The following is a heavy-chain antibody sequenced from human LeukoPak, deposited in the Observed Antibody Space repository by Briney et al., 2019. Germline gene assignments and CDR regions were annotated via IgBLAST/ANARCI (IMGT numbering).Heavy chain of an antibody. D-gene: IGHD1-26*01. J-gene: IGHJ4*02. CDR1: GFTVSSNY. CDR3: ARDSEELRGFDY. CDR2: IYSGGST. V-gene: IGHV3-66*01. Sequence: GGSLRLSCAASGFTVSSNYMSWVRQAPGKGLEWVSVIYSGGSTYYADSVKGRFTISRDNSKNTLYLQMNSLRAEDTAVYYCARDSEELRGFDYWGQGTLVTVSS.